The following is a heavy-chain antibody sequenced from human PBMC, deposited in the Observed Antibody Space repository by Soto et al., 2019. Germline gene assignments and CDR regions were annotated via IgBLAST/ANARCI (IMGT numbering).Heavy chain of an antibody. Sequence: GRSLRLSCVGSGFSFSSYAMSWVRQTPGKGLQWVSGLFGSGGGIHYADSVRGRFTVSRDNSKSTLYLQMNSLRVEDTGVYYCVKGLPYSSSWYERAFDIWGQGTMVTVSS. V-gene: IGHV3-23*01. CDR2: LFGSGGGI. J-gene: IGHJ3*02. D-gene: IGHD6-13*01. CDR3: VKGLPYSSSWYERAFDI. CDR1: GFSFSSYA.